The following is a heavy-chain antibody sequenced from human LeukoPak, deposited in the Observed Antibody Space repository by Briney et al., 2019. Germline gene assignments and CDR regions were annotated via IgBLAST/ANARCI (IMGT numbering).Heavy chain of an antibody. D-gene: IGHD3-22*01. CDR1: GYSFTSYW. Sequence: GESLKISWKGSGYSFTSYWSAWVPQIPGKGLEGMGIIFLGDSDTRYSPSFQGQVTISAGKSISTAYLQWSSLKASATAMYHRARQPIGGYYDSSGYPSDAFDVWGQGTMVTVSS. CDR3: ARQPIGGYYDSSGYPSDAFDV. CDR2: IFLGDSDT. J-gene: IGHJ3*01. V-gene: IGHV5-51*01.